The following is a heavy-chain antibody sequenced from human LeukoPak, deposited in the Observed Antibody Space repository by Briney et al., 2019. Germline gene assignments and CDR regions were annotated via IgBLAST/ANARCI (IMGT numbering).Heavy chain of an antibody. J-gene: IGHJ4*02. Sequence: GGSLRLSCAASGFTFSSYAMSWVRQAPGKGLEWVSTISGSGDTTYYADSVKGRLTISRDNSKNTMYLQMNSLRAEDTAVYYCAKLSTWLPDYWGQGTLVTVSS. D-gene: IGHD6-19*01. V-gene: IGHV3-23*01. CDR3: AKLSTWLPDY. CDR1: GFTFSSYA. CDR2: ISGSGDTT.